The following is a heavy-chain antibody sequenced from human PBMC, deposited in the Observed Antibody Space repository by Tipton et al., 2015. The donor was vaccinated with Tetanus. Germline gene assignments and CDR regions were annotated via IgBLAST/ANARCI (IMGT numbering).Heavy chain of an antibody. CDR3: VSGSALDY. V-gene: IGHV3-21*01. CDR2: ISSTSRYI. D-gene: IGHD6-25*01. CDR1: GFTFSNYK. Sequence: LSLTCAVSGFTFSNYKMNWVRQAPGRGLEWVSSISSTSRYIYYADSVKGRFTISRDNAKNSLFLEMNSLRGDDTAVYYCVSGSALDYWGQGTRVTVST. J-gene: IGHJ4*02.